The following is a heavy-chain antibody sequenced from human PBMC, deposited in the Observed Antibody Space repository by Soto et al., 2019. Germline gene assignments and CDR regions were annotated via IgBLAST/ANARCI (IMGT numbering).Heavy chain of an antibody. Sequence: QITLKESGPTLVKPTQTLTLTCTFSGFSLSTSGVGVGWIRQPPGKALEWLALIYWDDDKRYSPSLKSRLTITKDTSKNQVVLTMTSMGPVDTATYYCAHRVSSGWPWDGGHFDYWGQGTLVTVSS. D-gene: IGHD6-19*01. V-gene: IGHV2-5*02. CDR1: GFSLSTSGVG. J-gene: IGHJ4*02. CDR2: IYWDDDK. CDR3: AHRVSSGWPWDGGHFDY.